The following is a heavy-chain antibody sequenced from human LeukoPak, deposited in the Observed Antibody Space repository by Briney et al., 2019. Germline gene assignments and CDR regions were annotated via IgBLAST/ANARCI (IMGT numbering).Heavy chain of an antibody. J-gene: IGHJ4*02. Sequence: GASVKVSCKLSGYTLTDLSMHWVRQAPGKGLEWMGDFDPEDGETIYAQKFQDRVTVTEDTSTDTAYMELSSLISEDTAVYFCATDYGFFHFYYLGQGTLVTVSS. V-gene: IGHV1-24*01. D-gene: IGHD3-16*01. CDR2: FDPEDGET. CDR3: ATDYGFFHFYY. CDR1: GYTLTDLS.